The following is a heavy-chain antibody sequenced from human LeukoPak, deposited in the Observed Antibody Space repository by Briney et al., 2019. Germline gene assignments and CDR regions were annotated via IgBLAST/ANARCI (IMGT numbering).Heavy chain of an antibody. J-gene: IGHJ4*02. V-gene: IGHV4-61*02. CDR2: IYTSGST. CDR3: ARDLAAGADSSSYYVDY. CDR1: GGSISSGSYY. Sequence: SETLSLTCTVSGGSISSGSYYWSWIRQPAGKGLEWIGRIYTSGSTNYNPSLKSRVTISVDTSKNQFSLKLSSVTAADTAVYYCARDLAAGADSSSYYVDYWGQGTLVTVSS. D-gene: IGHD3-22*01.